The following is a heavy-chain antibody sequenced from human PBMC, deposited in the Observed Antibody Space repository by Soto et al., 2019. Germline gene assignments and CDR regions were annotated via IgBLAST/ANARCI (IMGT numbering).Heavy chain of an antibody. D-gene: IGHD6-13*01. J-gene: IGHJ4*02. V-gene: IGHV2-5*02. CDR3: ARRRRAAGGYYFDY. CDR2: IYWDDDK. CDR1: GFSLSTSGVG. Sequence: QITLKESGPTLVKPTQTLTLTCSFSGFSLSTSGVGVGWIRQPPGKALEWLALIYWDDDKRYSPSLERRLTITRDTPKNQVVLTMTNMNPVDTATYYCARRRRAAGGYYFDYWGQGALITVSS.